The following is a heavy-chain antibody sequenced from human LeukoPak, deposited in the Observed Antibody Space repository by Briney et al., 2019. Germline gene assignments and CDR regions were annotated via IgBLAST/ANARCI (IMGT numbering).Heavy chain of an antibody. V-gene: IGHV1-2*02. D-gene: IGHD3-10*01. Sequence: ASVKVSCKASGYTFTDYYMHWVRQAPGQGLEWMGWINPNNGGTNYAQKFQGRVTMTRDTSISTAYMELSRLRSDDTAVYYCASVKGGSGSYYNLRESWFDPWGQGTLVTVSS. CDR1: GYTFTDYY. CDR3: ASVKGGSGSYYNLRESWFDP. J-gene: IGHJ5*02. CDR2: INPNNGGT.